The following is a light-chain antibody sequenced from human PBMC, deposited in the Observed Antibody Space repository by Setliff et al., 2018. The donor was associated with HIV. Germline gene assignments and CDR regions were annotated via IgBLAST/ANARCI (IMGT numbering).Light chain of an antibody. CDR2: DVS. V-gene: IGLV2-14*03. Sequence: QSALTQPASVSGSPGQSITISCSGTSSDVGSYHFVSWYQQHPGKAPQLIIYDVSQRPSGVSSRFSGSKSGNTASLTISGLQAEDQADYYCCSYTSSLTYVFGTGTKVT. J-gene: IGLJ1*01. CDR1: SSDVGSYHF. CDR3: CSYTSSLTYV.